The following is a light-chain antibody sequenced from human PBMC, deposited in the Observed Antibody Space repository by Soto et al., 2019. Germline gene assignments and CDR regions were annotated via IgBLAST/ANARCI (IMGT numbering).Light chain of an antibody. CDR1: SSDVGDNY. CDR3: SAYAGSNNFV. J-gene: IGLJ1*01. CDR2: EVS. V-gene: IGLV2-8*01. Sequence: QSALTQPPSASGSPGQSVTISCTGTSSDVGDNYVSWYRQHLGKAPKLIIYEVSQRPSGVPDRFSGSKSGNTASLTVSGLQTEDEADYYCSAYAGSNNFVFGSGTNVTVL.